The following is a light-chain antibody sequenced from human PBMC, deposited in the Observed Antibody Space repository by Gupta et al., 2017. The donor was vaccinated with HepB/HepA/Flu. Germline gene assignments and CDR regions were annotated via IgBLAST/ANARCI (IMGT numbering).Light chain of an antibody. CDR1: QSVSSY. CDR2: DAS. CDR3: QQRSNWRRIT. V-gene: IGKV3-11*01. Sequence: EIVLTQSPATLSLPPGERATLSCRASQSVSSYLAWYQQKPGQAPRLLIYDASNRATGIPARFSGSGSGTDFTLTISSLEPEDVAVYYCQQRSNWRRITFGQGTRLEIK. J-gene: IGKJ5*01.